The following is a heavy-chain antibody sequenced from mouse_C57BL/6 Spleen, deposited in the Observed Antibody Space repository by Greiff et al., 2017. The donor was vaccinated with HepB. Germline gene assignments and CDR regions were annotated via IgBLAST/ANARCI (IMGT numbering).Heavy chain of an antibody. J-gene: IGHJ4*01. Sequence: QVQLQQPGAELVKPGASVKMSCKASGYTFTSYWITWVKQRPGQGLEWIGDIYPGSGSTNYNEKFKSKATLTVETSSSTAYMQLSSLTSEDSAVYYCARAPNSDYAMDYWGQGTSVTVSS. V-gene: IGHV1-55*01. D-gene: IGHD4-1*01. CDR3: ARAPNSDYAMDY. CDR2: IYPGSGST. CDR1: GYTFTSYW.